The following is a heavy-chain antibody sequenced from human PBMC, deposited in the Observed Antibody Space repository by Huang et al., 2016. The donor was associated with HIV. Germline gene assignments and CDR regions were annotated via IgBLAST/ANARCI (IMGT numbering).Heavy chain of an antibody. Sequence: QVQLVESGGGVVQPGRSLRLSCAASRFTFSNYAMHWVRQGAGKGLECVAVISYDGSNKYYADSGKGRFTISRDNSKNTLYLQMNSLRAEDTAVYYCARDLWLRDLYYYYYMDVWGKGTTVTVS. D-gene: IGHD5-12*01. J-gene: IGHJ6*03. V-gene: IGHV3-30-3*01. CDR2: ISYDGSNK. CDR1: RFTFSNYA. CDR3: ARDLWLRDLYYYYYMDV.